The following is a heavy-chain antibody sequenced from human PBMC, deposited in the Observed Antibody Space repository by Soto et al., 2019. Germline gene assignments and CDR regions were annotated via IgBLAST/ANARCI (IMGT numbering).Heavy chain of an antibody. CDR1: GFTFSSYG. CDR2: IWYDGSNK. CDR3: ARERRYVDIVATISDEALYYYMDV. J-gene: IGHJ6*03. V-gene: IGHV3-33*01. Sequence: PGGSLRLSCAASGFTFSSYGMHWVRQAPGKGLEWVAVIWYDGSNKYYADSVKGRFTISRDNSKNTLYLQMNSLRAEDTAVYYCARERRYVDIVATISDEALYYYMDVWGKGTTVTVSS. D-gene: IGHD5-12*01.